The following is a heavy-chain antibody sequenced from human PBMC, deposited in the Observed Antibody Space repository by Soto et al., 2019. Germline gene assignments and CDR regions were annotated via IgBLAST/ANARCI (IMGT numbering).Heavy chain of an antibody. Sequence: GGSLRLSCAASGFTFGSYEMNWVRQAPGKGLEWLSYISGSGSPIYYAESVKGRFIISRDSAKNSLYLQMNSLRAEDTAIYFCARGGRFFDAWSQGTLVTVSS. CDR1: GFTFGSYE. V-gene: IGHV3-48*03. D-gene: IGHD3-16*01. CDR2: ISGSGSPI. CDR3: ARGGRFFDA. J-gene: IGHJ5*02.